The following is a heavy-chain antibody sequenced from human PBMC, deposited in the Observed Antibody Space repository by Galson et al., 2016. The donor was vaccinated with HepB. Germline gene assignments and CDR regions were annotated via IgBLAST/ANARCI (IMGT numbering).Heavy chain of an antibody. V-gene: IGHV3-7*01. CDR2: ITQDGSEK. CDR1: GFTFSSYW. D-gene: IGHD6-13*01. J-gene: IGHJ4*02. Sequence: SLRLSCAASGFTFSSYWMSWVRQAPGKGLEWVANITQDGSEKYYVDSVKGRFTIPRDNANNSLFLQMNSLRAEDTAVYYCARDSRRKPYSSSQGELLDYWGQGTLVTVSS. CDR3: ARDSRRKPYSSSQGELLDY.